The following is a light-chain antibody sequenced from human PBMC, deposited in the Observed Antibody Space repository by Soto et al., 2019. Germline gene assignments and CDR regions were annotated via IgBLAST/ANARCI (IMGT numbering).Light chain of an antibody. J-gene: IGKJ1*01. CDR3: QQYGSSPTWT. Sequence: DIQMTQSPSSLSASVGDIVTITCRASQSISSYLNWYQQKPGKAPKVLIYAASSLQSGIPSRFSGSGSGTDFTLTISSLQPEDFAVYYCQQYGSSPTWTFGQGTKVDIK. CDR1: QSISSY. V-gene: IGKV1-39*01. CDR2: AAS.